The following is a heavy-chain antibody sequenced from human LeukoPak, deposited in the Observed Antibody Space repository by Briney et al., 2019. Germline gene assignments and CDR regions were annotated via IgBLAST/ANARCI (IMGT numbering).Heavy chain of an antibody. D-gene: IGHD1-1*01. V-gene: IGHV1-2*02. J-gene: IGHJ4*02. Sequence: ASVKVSCRASGYTFTVYYMHWVRQAPGQGLEWMGWINPNSGGTNYAQKFQGRVTMTRDTSISTAYMELSRLRSDGTAVYYCARETTTGLYFDYWGQGTLVTVSS. CDR1: GYTFTVYY. CDR2: INPNSGGT. CDR3: ARETTTGLYFDY.